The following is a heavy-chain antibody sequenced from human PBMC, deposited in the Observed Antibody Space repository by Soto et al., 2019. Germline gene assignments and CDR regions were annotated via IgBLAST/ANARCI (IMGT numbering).Heavy chain of an antibody. Sequence: GGSLRLSCAPPGFTFSDDYMSWIRQAPLKGLAWVSYIGSSGSTIYYADSVKGRFTISRDNAKNSLYLQMNSLRDEDTAVYYCARDEDIRIFGVVVTKPFDYWGQAILVTVSS. J-gene: IGHJ4*02. CDR2: IGSSGSTI. CDR3: ARDEDIRIFGVVVTKPFDY. D-gene: IGHD3-3*01. CDR1: GFTFSDDY. V-gene: IGHV3-11*04.